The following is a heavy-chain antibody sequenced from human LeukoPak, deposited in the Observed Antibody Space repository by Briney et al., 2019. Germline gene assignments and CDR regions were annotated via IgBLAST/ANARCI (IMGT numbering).Heavy chain of an antibody. Sequence: GGSLRLSCAASGFTFSSYAMSWVRQAPGKGREWVSAISGSGGSTYYADSVKGRFTISRDNSKNTLYLQMNSLRAEDTAVYYCAKDQWELQAGWFDPWGQGTLVTVSS. CDR1: GFTFSSYA. CDR3: AKDQWELQAGWFDP. D-gene: IGHD1-26*01. J-gene: IGHJ5*02. V-gene: IGHV3-23*01. CDR2: ISGSGGST.